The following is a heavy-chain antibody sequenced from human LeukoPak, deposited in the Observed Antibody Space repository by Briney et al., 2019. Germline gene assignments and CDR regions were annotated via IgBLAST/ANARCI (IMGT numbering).Heavy chain of an antibody. CDR1: GGSISSGGYY. V-gene: IGHV4-31*03. D-gene: IGHD3-22*01. J-gene: IGHJ4*02. CDR3: ARGYRYYDSSGYLDY. CDR2: IYYSGST. Sequence: SQTLSLTCTVSGGSISSGGYYWSWIRQHPGKGLEWIGYIYYSGSTYYNPSLKSRVTISVDTSKNQFSLKLSSVTAADTAVYYCARGYRYYDSSGYLDYWGQGTLVTVSS.